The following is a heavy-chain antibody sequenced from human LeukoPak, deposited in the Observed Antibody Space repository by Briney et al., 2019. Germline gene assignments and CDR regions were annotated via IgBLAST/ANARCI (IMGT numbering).Heavy chain of an antibody. CDR3: ARDRPDSSGSYFDY. Sequence: ASVKVSYKASGYTFTSYGISWVRQAPGQGLEWMGWISAYNGNTNYSQKLQGRVTMTTDTSTSTAYMELRSLRSDDTAVYYCARDRPDSSGSYFDYWGQGTLVTVSS. J-gene: IGHJ4*02. CDR2: ISAYNGNT. V-gene: IGHV1-18*01. D-gene: IGHD3-22*01. CDR1: GYTFTSYG.